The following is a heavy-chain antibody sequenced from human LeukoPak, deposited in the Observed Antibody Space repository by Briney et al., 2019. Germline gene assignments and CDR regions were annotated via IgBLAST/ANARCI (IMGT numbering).Heavy chain of an antibody. Sequence: GGSLRLSCAASTFTFSTYSMTWVRQASGKGLEWVSSISGSGNVIFYADSVQGRLIISRDNAKNSLYLQMNSLRAEDSAVYYCARVKFGFYGLDVWGQGTTVTVSS. D-gene: IGHD3-10*01. J-gene: IGHJ6*02. CDR3: ARVKFGFYGLDV. CDR1: TFTFSTYS. V-gene: IGHV3-21*01. CDR2: ISGSGNVI.